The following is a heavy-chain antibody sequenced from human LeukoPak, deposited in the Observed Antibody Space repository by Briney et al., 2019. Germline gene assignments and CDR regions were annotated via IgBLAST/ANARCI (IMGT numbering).Heavy chain of an antibody. D-gene: IGHD5-18*01. V-gene: IGHV3-21*01. J-gene: IGHJ4*02. CDR1: GFTFSSYS. CDR3: ARAADTAMVQSSFDY. CDR2: ISSSSSYI. Sequence: PGGSLRLSCAASGFTFSSYSMDWVRQAPGEGVGWVSSISSSSSYIYYAASVKGRFTISRDNAKNSLYLQMNSLRAEDTAAYYCARAADTAMVQSSFDYWGQGTLVTVSS.